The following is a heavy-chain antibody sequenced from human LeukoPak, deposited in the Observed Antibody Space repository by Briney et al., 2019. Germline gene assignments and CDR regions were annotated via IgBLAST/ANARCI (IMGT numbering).Heavy chain of an antibody. J-gene: IGHJ5*02. CDR3: ARDLLKTYIVVVPAAFDP. Sequence: GGSLRLSCAASGFTFSSYSMNWVRQAPGKGLEWVSSICSSSSYIYYADSVKGRFTISRDNAKNSLYLQMNSLRAEDTAVYYCARDLLKTYIVVVPAAFDPWGQGTLVTVSS. CDR2: ICSSSSYI. CDR1: GFTFSSYS. V-gene: IGHV3-21*01. D-gene: IGHD2-2*01.